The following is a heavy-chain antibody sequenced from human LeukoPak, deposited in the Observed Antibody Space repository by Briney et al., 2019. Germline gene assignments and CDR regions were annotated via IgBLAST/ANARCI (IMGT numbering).Heavy chain of an antibody. Sequence: GASVKVSCKASGYTFTGYYMHWVRQAPGQGLEWMGWINPNSGGTNYAQKFQGRVTMTRDTSISTAYMELRSLRSDDTAVYYCARDFDYGDNLLDYWGQGTLVTVSS. CDR3: ARDFDYGDNLLDY. D-gene: IGHD4-17*01. CDR1: GYTFTGYY. J-gene: IGHJ4*02. CDR2: INPNSGGT. V-gene: IGHV1-2*02.